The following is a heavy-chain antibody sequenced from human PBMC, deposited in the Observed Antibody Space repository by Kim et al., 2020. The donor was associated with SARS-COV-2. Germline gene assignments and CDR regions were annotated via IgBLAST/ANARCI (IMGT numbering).Heavy chain of an antibody. D-gene: IGHD3-9*01. CDR3: AKDGYFDWPLTPYGMDV. V-gene: IGHV3-30*18. J-gene: IGHJ6*02. CDR2: ISYDGSNK. CDR1: GFTFSSYG. Sequence: GGSLRLSCAASGFTFSSYGMHWVRQAPGKGLEWVAVISYDGSNKYYADSVKGRFTISRDNSKNTLYLQMNSLRAEDTAVYYCAKDGYFDWPLTPYGMDVWGQGTKVTVSS.